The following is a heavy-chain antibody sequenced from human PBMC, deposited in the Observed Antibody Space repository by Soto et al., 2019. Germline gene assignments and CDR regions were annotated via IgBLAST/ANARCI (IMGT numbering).Heavy chain of an antibody. CDR1: GFTFSSYA. CDR2: ISGSGGST. J-gene: IGHJ4*02. D-gene: IGHD6-19*01. CDR3: AKGSSGWYERFDY. Sequence: EVQLLESGGGLVQPGGSLRLSCAASGFTFSSYAMSWVRQAPGKGLEWVSAISGSGGSTYYADSVKGRFTISRDNSKNTLYPQMNSLRAEDTAVYYCAKGSSGWYERFDYWGQGTLVTVSS. V-gene: IGHV3-23*01.